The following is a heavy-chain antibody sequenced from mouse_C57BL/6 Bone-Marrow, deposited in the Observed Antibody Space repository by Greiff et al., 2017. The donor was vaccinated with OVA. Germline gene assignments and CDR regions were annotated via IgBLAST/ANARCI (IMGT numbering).Heavy chain of an antibody. CDR1: GYTFTSYD. CDR2: IYPRDGST. V-gene: IGHV1-85*01. J-gene: IGHJ4*01. CDR3: ARYYGSSHYAMDY. D-gene: IGHD1-1*01. Sequence: QVQLKESGPELVKPGASVKLSCKASGYTFTSYDINWVKQRPGQGLEWIGWIYPRDGSTKYNEKFKGKATLTVDTSSSTAYMELHSLTSEDSAVYFCARYYGSSHYAMDYWGQGTSVTVSS.